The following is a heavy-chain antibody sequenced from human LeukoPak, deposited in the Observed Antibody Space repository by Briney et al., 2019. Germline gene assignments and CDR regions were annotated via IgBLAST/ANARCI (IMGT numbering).Heavy chain of an antibody. D-gene: IGHD5-18*01. V-gene: IGHV4-59*08. CDR3: ARLYDTAMEYYYYGMDV. CDR2: IYYSGST. J-gene: IGHJ6*02. Sequence: SETLSFTCTVSGGSISSYYWSWIRQPPGKGLEWIGYIYYSGSTNYNPSLKSRVTISVDTSKNQFSLKLSSVTAADTAVYYCARLYDTAMEYYYYGMDVWGQGTTVTVSS. CDR1: GGSISSYY.